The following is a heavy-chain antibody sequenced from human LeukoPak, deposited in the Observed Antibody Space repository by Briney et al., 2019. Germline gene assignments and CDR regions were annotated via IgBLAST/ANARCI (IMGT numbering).Heavy chain of an antibody. J-gene: IGHJ4*02. CDR1: GFTFGDYA. CDR3: TRARRRGGAHFDY. V-gene: IGHV3-49*03. CDR2: IRSKAYGGTT. D-gene: IGHD3-10*01. Sequence: GGSLRLSCTASGFTFGDYAMSWFRQAPGKGLEWVGFIRSKAYGGTTEYAASVKGRFTISRDDSKSIAYLQMNSLKTEDTAVYCCTRARRRGGAHFDYWGQGTLVTVSS.